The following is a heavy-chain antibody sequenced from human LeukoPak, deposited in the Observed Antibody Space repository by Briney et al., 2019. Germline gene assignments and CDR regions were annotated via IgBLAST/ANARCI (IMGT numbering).Heavy chain of an antibody. CDR1: GGSISSYY. CDR3: ARGHLKGQLHLGYSYYMDV. D-gene: IGHD2-2*01. V-gene: IGHV4-59*13. J-gene: IGHJ6*03. CDR2: IYYSEST. Sequence: PSETLSLTCTVSGGSISSYYWSWIRQSPGKGLEWIGYIYYSESTYYNPSLKSRVTTSVDTSKNQFSLKLTSVTAADTAVYYCARGHLKGQLHLGYSYYMDVWGKGTTITVSS.